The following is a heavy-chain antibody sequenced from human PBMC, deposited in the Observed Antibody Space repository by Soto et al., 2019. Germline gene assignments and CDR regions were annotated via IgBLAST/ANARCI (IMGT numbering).Heavy chain of an antibody. D-gene: IGHD3-9*01. CDR2: INHSGST. CDR3: ARLGIFTGYPRWFDP. CDR1: GRXFSGYY. J-gene: IGHJ5*02. V-gene: IGHV4-34*01. Sequence: ASETLSLPCAIYGRXFSGYYRSWVREPPGKGLEWIGEINHSGSTHYHPSLKSRVTISVDTSKNQCSLTLSYVTAADTAIYYCARLGIFTGYPRWFDPWGQGTLVTVSS.